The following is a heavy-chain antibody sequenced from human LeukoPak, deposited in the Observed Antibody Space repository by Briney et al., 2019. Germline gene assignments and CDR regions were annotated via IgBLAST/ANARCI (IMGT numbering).Heavy chain of an antibody. CDR2: IIPIFGTA. Sequence: ASVKVSCKASGGTFSSYAVSWVRQAPGQGLEWMGMIIPIFGTANYAQKFQGRVTITTDESTSTAYMEVSSLRSDDTAVYYCARGTHDYGYYSPLYWGQGTLVTVSS. V-gene: IGHV1-69*05. J-gene: IGHJ4*02. D-gene: IGHD4-17*01. CDR1: GGTFSSYA. CDR3: ARGTHDYGYYSPLY.